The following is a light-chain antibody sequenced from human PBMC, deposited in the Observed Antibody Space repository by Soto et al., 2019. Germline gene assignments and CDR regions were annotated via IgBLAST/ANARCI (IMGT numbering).Light chain of an antibody. V-gene: IGKV3-11*01. CDR2: DAS. J-gene: IGKJ5*01. Sequence: EVVLTQSPGTLSLSPGERATLSCRASQSVSSYLAWYQQKPGKAPRLLIYDASNRSTGIPARFSGSGSGTDFALTISSLEPEDFAVYYCQQRSNWPITFGQGTRLEIK. CDR3: QQRSNWPIT. CDR1: QSVSSY.